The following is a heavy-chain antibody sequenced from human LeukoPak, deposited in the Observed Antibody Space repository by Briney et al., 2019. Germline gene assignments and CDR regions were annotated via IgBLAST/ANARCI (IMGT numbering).Heavy chain of an antibody. V-gene: IGHV1-18*01. D-gene: IGHD6-13*01. CDR2: ISAYNGNT. CDR3: ARAGRTNRIAAARYYYGMDV. CDR1: GYTFTSYG. J-gene: IGHJ6*02. Sequence: ASVKVSCKASGYTFTSYGISWVRQAPGQGLEWMGWISAYNGNTNYAQKLQGRVTMTTDTSTSTDYMELRSLRSDDTAVYYCARAGRTNRIAAARYYYGMDVWGQGTTVTVSS.